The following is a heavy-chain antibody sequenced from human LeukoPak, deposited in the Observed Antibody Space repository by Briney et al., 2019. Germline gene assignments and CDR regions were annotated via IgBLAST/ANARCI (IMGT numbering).Heavy chain of an antibody. CDR1: DYTFISYG. Sequence: ASVKVSCKASDYTFISYGFSWVRQAPGQGLEWMGWISNYNGNTNYAQKFRDRFTMTIDTSTTTSYMELRSLRSDDTAVYYCARDGGAAHWSGSDYWGQGTLVTVSS. CDR2: ISNYNGNT. CDR3: ARDGGAAHWSGSDY. V-gene: IGHV1-18*01. J-gene: IGHJ4*02. D-gene: IGHD3-3*01.